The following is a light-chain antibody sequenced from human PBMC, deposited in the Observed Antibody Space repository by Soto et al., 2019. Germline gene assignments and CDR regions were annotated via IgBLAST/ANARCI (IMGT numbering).Light chain of an antibody. V-gene: IGLV2-14*01. CDR2: EVS. CDR3: SSYTSSSTLV. Sequence: QSALTQPASVSGSPGQSISISCTGTSSDVGAYNFVSWYQQHPGKAPKLMIYEVSNRPSGVSNRFSGSKSGKTASLTISGLQAEDEADYYCSSYTSSSTLVFGSGTKVTVL. CDR1: SSDVGAYNF. J-gene: IGLJ1*01.